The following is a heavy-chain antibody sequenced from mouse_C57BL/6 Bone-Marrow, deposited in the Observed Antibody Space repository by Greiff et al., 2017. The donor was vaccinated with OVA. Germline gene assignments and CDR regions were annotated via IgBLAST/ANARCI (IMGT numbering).Heavy chain of an antibody. J-gene: IGHJ2*01. CDR1: GYTFTSYW. CDR2: IDPSDSYT. V-gene: IGHV1-50*01. CDR3: ARRGYFFDY. Sequence: VQLQQPGAELVKPGASVKLSCKASGYTFTSYWMQWVKQRPGQGLEWIGEIDPSDSYTNYNQKFKGQATLTVDTSTSTAYMQLSSLTSEDSAVYYCARRGYFFDYWGQGTTLTVSS.